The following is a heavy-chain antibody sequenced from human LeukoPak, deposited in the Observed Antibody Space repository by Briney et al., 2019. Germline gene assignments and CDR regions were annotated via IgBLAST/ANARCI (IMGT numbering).Heavy chain of an antibody. Sequence: SETLSLTCTVSGVSISSYYWSWTRQPPGKGLEWIGYIYYSGSTKYNPSLKSRVTISVDASKTQFSLKLNSVTAADTAVYYCARGSRELYYFDYWGQGTLVTVSS. CDR2: IYYSGST. CDR3: ARGSRELYYFDY. D-gene: IGHD1-7*01. V-gene: IGHV4-59*01. CDR1: GVSISSYY. J-gene: IGHJ4*02.